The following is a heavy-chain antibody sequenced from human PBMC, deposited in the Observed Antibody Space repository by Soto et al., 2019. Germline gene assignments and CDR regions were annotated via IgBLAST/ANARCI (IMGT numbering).Heavy chain of an antibody. CDR1: GGTFSSYA. CDR2: IVPIVDTS. CDR3: VSVVAIPGSPDN. Sequence: QVQLVQSGAEVRQPASSVKVSCKTSGGTFSSYAISWVRQAPGQGLEWMGGIVPIVDTSTYAQKFQGRVTIPAAESTTTVYMPLSSLRSDDTAVYYCVSVVAIPGSPDNWGQGTLVTVSS. J-gene: IGHJ4*02. V-gene: IGHV1-69*12. D-gene: IGHD2-15*01.